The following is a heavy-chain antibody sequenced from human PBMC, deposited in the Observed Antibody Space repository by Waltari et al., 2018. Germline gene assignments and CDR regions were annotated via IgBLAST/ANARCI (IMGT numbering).Heavy chain of an antibody. CDR2: IYPGDRDT. Sequence: EVQLEQSGAEVNKPGESLKISCKGSGYIFTGYWIGWVRQMPGTGLEWMGGIYPGDRDTTYSPSRQGQVSITADKSVTTAYLQWSSLKASDTAMYYCARRSSYCSGGSCHFDYWGQGTLVTVSS. CDR1: GYIFTGYW. CDR3: ARRSSYCSGGSCHFDY. V-gene: IGHV5-51*01. J-gene: IGHJ4*02. D-gene: IGHD2-15*01.